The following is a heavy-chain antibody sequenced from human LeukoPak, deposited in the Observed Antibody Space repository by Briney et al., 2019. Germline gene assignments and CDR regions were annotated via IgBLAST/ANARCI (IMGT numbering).Heavy chain of an antibody. CDR2: IKSKTDGGTI. D-gene: IGHD3-3*01. CDR1: GFTFSNAW. CDR3: TTDSLRMGVTGLDY. Sequence: GGSMRLSCAASGFTFSNAWMNWVRQAPGKGLEWVGRIKSKTDGGTIDYAAPVKGRFTISRDDSKKTLYLQMNSLKTEDTAVYYCTTDSLRMGVTGLDYWGQGTLVTVSS. J-gene: IGHJ4*02. V-gene: IGHV3-15*07.